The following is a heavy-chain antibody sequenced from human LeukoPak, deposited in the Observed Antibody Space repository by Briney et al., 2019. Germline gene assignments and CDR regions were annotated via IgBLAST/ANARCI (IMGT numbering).Heavy chain of an antibody. D-gene: IGHD1-14*01. CDR1: GGSISSSSYY. CDR2: IYYSGST. V-gene: IGHV4-39*07. J-gene: IGHJ4*02. CDR3: ARVQPYYFDY. Sequence: PSETLSLTCTVSGGSISSSSYYWGWIRQPPGKGLEWIGSIYYSGSTYYNPSLKSRVTISVDTSKNQFSLKLSSVTAADTAVYYCARVQPYYFDYWGQGALVTVSS.